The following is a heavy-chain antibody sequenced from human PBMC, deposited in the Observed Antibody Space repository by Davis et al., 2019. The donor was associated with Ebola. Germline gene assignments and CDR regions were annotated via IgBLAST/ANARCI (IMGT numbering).Heavy chain of an antibody. CDR3: ARVWSSGWNN. J-gene: IGHJ4*02. D-gene: IGHD6-19*01. CDR2: INHSGST. Sequence: MPSETLSLTCAVSGGSISSGGYSWSWIRQPPGKGLEWIGEINHSGSTNYNPSLKSRVTISVDTSKNQFSLKLSSVTAADTAVYYCARVWSSGWNNWGQGTLVTASS. V-gene: IGHV4-34*01. CDR1: GGSISSGGYS.